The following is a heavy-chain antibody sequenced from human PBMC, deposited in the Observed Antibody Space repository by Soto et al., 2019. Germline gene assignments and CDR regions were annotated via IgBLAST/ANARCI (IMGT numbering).Heavy chain of an antibody. CDR1: GYTFTSYG. CDR3: ARDPGYSGYDRMGYYYYYGMDV. J-gene: IGHJ6*02. D-gene: IGHD5-12*01. Sequence: ASVKVSCKASGYTFTSYGISWVRQAPGQGLEWMGWISAYNGNTNYAQKLQGRVTMTTDTSTSTAYMELRSLRSDDTAVYYCARDPGYSGYDRMGYYYYYGMDVWGQGTTVTVSS. CDR2: ISAYNGNT. V-gene: IGHV1-18*01.